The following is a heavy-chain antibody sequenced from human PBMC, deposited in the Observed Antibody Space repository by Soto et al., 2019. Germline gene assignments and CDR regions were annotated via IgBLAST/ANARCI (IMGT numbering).Heavy chain of an antibody. V-gene: IGHV4-39*01. CDR1: GGSISSSSYY. J-gene: IGHJ6*02. D-gene: IGHD3-10*02. CDR3: ATTMLVTPTYYYYRMDV. CDR2: IYYSGST. Sequence: SETLSLTCTVSGGSISSSSYYWGWIRQPPGKGLEWIGSIYYSGSTYYNPSLKSRVTISVDTSKNQFSLKLSSVTAADTAVYYCATTMLVTPTYYYYRMDVWGQGSKVPVSS.